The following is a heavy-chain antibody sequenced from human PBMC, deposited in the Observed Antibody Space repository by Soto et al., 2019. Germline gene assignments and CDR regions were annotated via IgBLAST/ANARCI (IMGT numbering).Heavy chain of an antibody. CDR1: GYTFATNW. V-gene: IGHV5-51*01. J-gene: IGHJ4*02. D-gene: IGHD3-9*01. CDR3: AGLELTGIDN. Sequence: GESLKISGKGSGYTFATNWIAWVRQMPGKGLEWMGIIYPGDSDTRYSPSFQGQVTISADKSFSTAYLQWSSLKASDTAIYFCAGLELTGIDNWGQGTPVTVSS. CDR2: IYPGDSDT.